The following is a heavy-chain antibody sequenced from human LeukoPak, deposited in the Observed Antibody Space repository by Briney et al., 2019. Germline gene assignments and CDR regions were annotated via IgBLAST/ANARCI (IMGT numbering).Heavy chain of an antibody. D-gene: IGHD2-2*01. Sequence: GGSLRLSCAASRFTFSSNAMSWVRQAPGKGLEWVSTVSGSGGATYYAESVKGRFTISRDNSKNTLYPQMNSLRAEDTAVYYCAKDVGYCGSASCYFSYWGQGTLVTVAS. J-gene: IGHJ4*02. CDR2: VSGSGGAT. V-gene: IGHV3-23*01. CDR3: AKDVGYCGSASCYFSY. CDR1: RFTFSSNA.